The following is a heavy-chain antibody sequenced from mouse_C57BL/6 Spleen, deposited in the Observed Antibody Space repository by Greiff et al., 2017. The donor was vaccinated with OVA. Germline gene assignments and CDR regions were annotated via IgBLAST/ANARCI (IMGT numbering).Heavy chain of an antibody. V-gene: IGHV14-4*01. Sequence: DVQLQESGAELVRPGASVKLSCTASGFNIKDDYMHWVKQRPEQGLEWIGWIDPESGDTEYASKFQGKATITADTSSNTAYLQLSSLTSEDTAVYYCTVNWDAYWGQGTTLTVSS. CDR1: GFNIKDDY. J-gene: IGHJ2*01. CDR3: TVNWDAY. D-gene: IGHD4-1*02. CDR2: IDPESGDT.